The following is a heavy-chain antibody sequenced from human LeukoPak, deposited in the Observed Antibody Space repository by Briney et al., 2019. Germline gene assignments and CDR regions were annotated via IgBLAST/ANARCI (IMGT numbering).Heavy chain of an antibody. Sequence: ASVKVSCKASGYTFTSYGISWVRQAPGQGLEWMGWISAYNGNTNYAQKLQGRVTMPTDTSTSTAYMELRSLRSDDTAVYYCARDRVRDIVVVHFYYYYGMDVWGQGTTVTVSS. CDR3: ARDRVRDIVVVHFYYYYGMDV. CDR1: GYTFTSYG. D-gene: IGHD2-2*01. CDR2: ISAYNGNT. V-gene: IGHV1-18*01. J-gene: IGHJ6*02.